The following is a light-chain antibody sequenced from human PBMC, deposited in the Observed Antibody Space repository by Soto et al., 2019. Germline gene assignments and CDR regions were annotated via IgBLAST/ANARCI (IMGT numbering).Light chain of an antibody. CDR2: GAS. CDR3: QQYNNWPPWT. V-gene: IGKV3-15*01. CDR1: QSVSGN. J-gene: IGKJ1*01. Sequence: ELVMTQSPATLSVSPGERATLSCRASQSVSGNLAWYQQKPGQAPGLLIYGASTRATGIPARFSGSGSGTEFTLTISSLQSEDFAVYYCQQYNNWPPWTFGQGTKVEIK.